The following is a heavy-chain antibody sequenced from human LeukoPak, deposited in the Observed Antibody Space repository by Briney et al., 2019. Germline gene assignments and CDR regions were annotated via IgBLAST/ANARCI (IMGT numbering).Heavy chain of an antibody. Sequence: ASVKVSCKASGGTFSSYAISWVRQAPGQGLEWMVGIIPIFGTANYAQKFQGRVTITTDESTSTAYMELSSLRSEDTAVYYCARDRYYYDSSGHYSGAFDIWGQGTMVTVSS. D-gene: IGHD3-22*01. CDR1: GGTFSSYA. CDR2: IIPIFGTA. CDR3: ARDRYYYDSSGHYSGAFDI. V-gene: IGHV1-69*05. J-gene: IGHJ3*02.